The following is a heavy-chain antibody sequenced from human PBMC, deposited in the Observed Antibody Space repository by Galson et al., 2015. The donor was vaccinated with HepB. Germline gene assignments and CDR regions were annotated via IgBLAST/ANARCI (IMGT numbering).Heavy chain of an antibody. CDR3: ARPTYSNGPVDY. Sequence: QSGAEVKKPGESLTISCKGAGYNLPHYRLGWVRQMPGKGLEWIGIIYPGDSDTRYSPSFQGRVTFSADKSSSTAYLQWISLKASDTAIYYCARPTYSNGPVDYWGQGTLVTVSS. V-gene: IGHV5-51*01. D-gene: IGHD6-19*01. J-gene: IGHJ4*02. CDR2: IYPGDSDT. CDR1: GYNLPHYR.